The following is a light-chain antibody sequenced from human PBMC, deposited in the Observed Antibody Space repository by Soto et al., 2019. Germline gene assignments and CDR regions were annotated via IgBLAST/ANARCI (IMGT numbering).Light chain of an antibody. CDR3: QNYNSVPVT. V-gene: IGKV1-27*01. J-gene: IGKJ5*01. CDR1: QDISNY. Sequence: DIQMTQSPSSLSASVGDRVTITCRASQDISNYLAWYQQKPGKVPKLLIYIASTLRSGVPSRFSGSGSGTDFSLTISSLQPDDVATYYCQNYNSVPVTFGQGTRLEIK. CDR2: IAS.